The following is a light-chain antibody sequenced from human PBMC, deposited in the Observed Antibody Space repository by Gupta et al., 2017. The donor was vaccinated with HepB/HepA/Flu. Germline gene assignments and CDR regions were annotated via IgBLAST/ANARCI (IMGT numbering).Light chain of an antibody. Sequence: DIQMTQSPSSLSASVGDRVTITCRASQSISSYLNWYQQKPGKAPKLLIYAASSLQSGVPSSFSGSGSGTDFTLTISRLQPEDFATYYCQQRDSTPQTFGQGTKVEIK. CDR3: QQRDSTPQT. V-gene: IGKV1-39*01. J-gene: IGKJ1*01. CDR1: QSISSY. CDR2: AAS.